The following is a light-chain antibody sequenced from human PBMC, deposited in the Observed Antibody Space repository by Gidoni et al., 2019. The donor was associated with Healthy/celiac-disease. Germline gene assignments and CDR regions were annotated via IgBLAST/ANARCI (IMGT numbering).Light chain of an antibody. J-gene: IGKJ3*01. Sequence: DIPMTQSPSSLSASVGYRVTITCRASQSISSYLNWYQQKPGKAPKLLIYAASSLQSGVPSRFSGSGSGTDFTLTISSLQPEDFATYYCQQSYSTPLFTFGPGTKVDIK. CDR2: AAS. V-gene: IGKV1-39*01. CDR3: QQSYSTPLFT. CDR1: QSISSY.